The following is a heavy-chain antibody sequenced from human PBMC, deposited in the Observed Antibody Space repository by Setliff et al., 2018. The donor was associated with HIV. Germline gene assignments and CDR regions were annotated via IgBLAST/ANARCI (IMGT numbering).Heavy chain of an antibody. J-gene: IGHJ3*02. CDR3: ARGYSNSWHRWEAFDI. D-gene: IGHD6-13*01. Sequence: SETLSLTCTVSGGSISSYYWTWLRQFPGKGLEWIGFIFYTGSTTYNPSLNSRVTILVDTSKNHFSLRLSSVTAADTAVYYCARGYSNSWHRWEAFDIWGQGTMVTVSS. CDR2: IFYTGST. V-gene: IGHV4-59*01. CDR1: GGSISSYY.